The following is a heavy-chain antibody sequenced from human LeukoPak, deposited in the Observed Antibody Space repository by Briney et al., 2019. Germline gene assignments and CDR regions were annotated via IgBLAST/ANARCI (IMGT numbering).Heavy chain of an antibody. CDR3: ARESPCSGDGCHARLDY. CDR1: GYTFTSYG. D-gene: IGHD2-15*01. V-gene: IGHV1-3*01. J-gene: IGHJ4*02. Sequence: ASVKVSRKASGYTFTSYGISWVRQAPGQGLEWMGWINAGNGNTKYSQKFQGRVTITRDTSASTAYMELSSLRSEDTAVYYCARESPCSGDGCHARLDYWGQGTLVTVSS. CDR2: INAGNGNT.